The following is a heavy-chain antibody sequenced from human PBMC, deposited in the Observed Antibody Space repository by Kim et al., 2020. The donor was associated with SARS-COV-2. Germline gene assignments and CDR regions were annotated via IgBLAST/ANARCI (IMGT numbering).Heavy chain of an antibody. CDR3: ARDWNVETGYTSYDYGMDV. V-gene: IGHV4-4*02. CDR1: GTSISTSNW. CDR2: LSHSGRT. D-gene: IGHD1-1*01. J-gene: IGHJ6*02. Sequence: SETLSLTCAVSGTSISTSNWWSWVRQAPGKGLEWIGELSHSGRTNYNPSPKSRVTISLDKSKNQFSLKLSSVTAADTAVYYCARDWNVETGYTSYDYGMDVWGQGTAVTVSS.